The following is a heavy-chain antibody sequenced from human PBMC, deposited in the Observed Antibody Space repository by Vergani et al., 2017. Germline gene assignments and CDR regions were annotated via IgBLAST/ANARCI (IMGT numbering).Heavy chain of an antibody. V-gene: IGHV3-9*01. Sequence: EVKLVESGGGLVQPGRSLRLSCAASGFTFDDYAMHWVRQAPGKGLEWVSGISWNSGSIGYADSVKGRFTISRDNAKNSLYLQMNSLRAEDTALYYCAKDFYVWGSYRPRAFDIWGQGTMVTVSS. CDR2: ISWNSGSI. CDR3: AKDFYVWGSYRPRAFDI. D-gene: IGHD3-16*02. CDR1: GFTFDDYA. J-gene: IGHJ3*02.